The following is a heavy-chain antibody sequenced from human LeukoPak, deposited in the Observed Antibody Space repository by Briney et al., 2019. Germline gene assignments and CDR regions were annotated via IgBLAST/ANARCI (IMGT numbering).Heavy chain of an antibody. V-gene: IGHV1-69*13. D-gene: IGHD3-3*01. CDR3: ARGHRSRITIFGVGS. CDR1: GGTFSSYA. J-gene: IGHJ4*02. Sequence: SVKVSCKASGGTFSSYAISWVRQAPGQGLEWMGGIIPIFGTANYAQKFQGRVTITADESTSTAYMELSSLRSEGTAVYYCARGHRSRITIFGVGSWGQGTLVTVSS. CDR2: IIPIFGTA.